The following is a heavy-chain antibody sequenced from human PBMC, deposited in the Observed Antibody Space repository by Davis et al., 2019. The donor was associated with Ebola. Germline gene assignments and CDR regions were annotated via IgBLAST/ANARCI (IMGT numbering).Heavy chain of an antibody. Sequence: ASVKVSCKASGYTFTSYYIHWVRQAPGQGLEWMGRIHPRDGATVYALRFQGRVTMTRDTAITTAYMELSRLGYDDTAVYFCAREAPSGSGVIGPTDYWAQGTQVTVSS. CDR2: IHPRDGAT. V-gene: IGHV1-2*06. CDR3: AREAPSGSGVIGPTDY. D-gene: IGHD2-15*01. J-gene: IGHJ4*02. CDR1: GYTFTSYY.